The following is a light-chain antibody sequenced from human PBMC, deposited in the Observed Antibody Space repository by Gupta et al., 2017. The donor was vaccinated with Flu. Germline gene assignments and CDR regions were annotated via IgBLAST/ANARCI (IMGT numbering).Light chain of an antibody. J-gene: IGLJ3*02. CDR1: SSNIGSNY. CDR3: AAWDDSLRV. Sequence: QSVLTQPPSASGTPGQMVTISCSGSSSNIGSNYVYWYQQLPGTAPKLLIYRNNQRPSGVPDRFSGSKSGTSASLAISGLRSEDEADYYCAAWDDSLRVFGGGTKLTVL. V-gene: IGLV1-47*01. CDR2: RNN.